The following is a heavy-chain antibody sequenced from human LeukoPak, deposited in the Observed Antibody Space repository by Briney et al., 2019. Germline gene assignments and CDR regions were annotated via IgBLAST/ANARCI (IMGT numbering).Heavy chain of an antibody. CDR1: GFTFSSYA. V-gene: IGHV3-30-3*01. CDR3: ARGNDYGGNSRYFDY. Sequence: PGGSLRLSCAASGFTFSSYAMHWVRQAPGKGLEWVAVISYDGSNKYYADSVKGRFTISRDNSKNTLYLQMNSLRAEDTVVYYCARGNDYGGNSRYFDYWGQGTLVSVSS. CDR2: ISYDGSNK. D-gene: IGHD4-23*01. J-gene: IGHJ4*02.